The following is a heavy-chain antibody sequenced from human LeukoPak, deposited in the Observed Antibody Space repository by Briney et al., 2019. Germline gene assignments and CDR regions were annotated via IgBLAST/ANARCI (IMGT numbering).Heavy chain of an antibody. J-gene: IGHJ4*02. CDR3: AREDTAMVEIDY. Sequence: ASVKVSCKASGYTFTGYYMHWVRQAPGQGLEWMGRINPNSGGTNYAQKFQGRVTMTRDTSISIAYMELSRLRSDDTAVYYCAREDTAMVEIDYWGQGTLVTVSS. D-gene: IGHD5-18*01. V-gene: IGHV1-2*06. CDR1: GYTFTGYY. CDR2: INPNSGGT.